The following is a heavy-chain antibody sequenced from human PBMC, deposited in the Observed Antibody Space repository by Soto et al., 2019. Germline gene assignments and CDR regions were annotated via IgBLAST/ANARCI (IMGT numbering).Heavy chain of an antibody. D-gene: IGHD3-16*02. CDR1: GGSFSGYY. J-gene: IGHJ4*02. CDR3: ARNTNGGVIVDY. CDR2: INHSGST. V-gene: IGHV4-34*01. Sequence: QVQLQQWGAGLLKPSETLSLTCAVYGGSFSGYYWSWIRQPPGKGLEWIGEINHSGSTNYNPSLKSRVNISVDTSKNQFSLKLSSVTAADTAVYYCARNTNGGVIVDYWGQGTLVTVSS.